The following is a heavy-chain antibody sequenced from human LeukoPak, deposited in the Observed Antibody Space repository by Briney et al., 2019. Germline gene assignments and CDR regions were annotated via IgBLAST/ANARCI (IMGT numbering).Heavy chain of an antibody. J-gene: IGHJ6*03. Sequence: PGGSLRLSCAASGFTFSSYAMSWVRQAPGKGLEWVSSISSSSNYIYYVDSVKGRFTISRDDAKNSLSLQMNSLRAEDTAVYYCARSGIKMVRGVIIKSPYHMDVWGKGTTVTVSS. CDR1: GFTFSSYA. V-gene: IGHV3-21*01. CDR3: ARSGIKMVRGVIIKSPYHMDV. CDR2: ISSSSNYI. D-gene: IGHD3-10*01.